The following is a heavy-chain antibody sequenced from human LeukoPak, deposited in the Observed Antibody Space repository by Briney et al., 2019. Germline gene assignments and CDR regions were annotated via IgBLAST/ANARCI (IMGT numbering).Heavy chain of an antibody. CDR2: INPNSGGT. Sequence: ASVKVSCKASGYTFTGYYMHWVRQAPGQGLEWMGWINPNSGGTNYAQKFQGRVTMTRDTSISTAYVELSRLRSDDTAVYYCARGYGDYGYYYYYYMDVWGKGTTVTISS. J-gene: IGHJ6*03. V-gene: IGHV1-2*02. D-gene: IGHD4-17*01. CDR1: GYTFTGYY. CDR3: ARGYGDYGYYYYYYMDV.